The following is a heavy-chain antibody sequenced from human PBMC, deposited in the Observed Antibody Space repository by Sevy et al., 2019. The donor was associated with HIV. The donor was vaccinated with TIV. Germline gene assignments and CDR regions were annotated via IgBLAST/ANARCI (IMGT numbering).Heavy chain of an antibody. CDR2: ISYDGSNK. Sequence: GGSLRLSCAASGFTFSSYAMHWVRQAPGKGLEWVAVISYDGSNKYYADSVKGRFTISRDNSKNTLYLQMNSLRAEDTAVYYCVRETRWLQFFAFDIWGQGTMVTVSS. CDR1: GFTFSSYA. J-gene: IGHJ3*02. D-gene: IGHD5-12*01. CDR3: VRETRWLQFFAFDI. V-gene: IGHV3-30-3*01.